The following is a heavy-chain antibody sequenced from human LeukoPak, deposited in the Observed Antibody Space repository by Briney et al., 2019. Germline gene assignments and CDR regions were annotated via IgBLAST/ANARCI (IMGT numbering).Heavy chain of an antibody. CDR2: ISGSGDTI. CDR3: AYSGWSY. CDR1: GFPFSHYY. Sequence: PGGSLRLSCAASGFPFSHYYMNWIRQAPGKGLEWISYISGSGDTIEYADSVKGRFAISRDNANNSLYLQMNSLRTEDTAVYYCAYSGWSYWGQGTLVTVSS. V-gene: IGHV3-11*01. J-gene: IGHJ4*02. D-gene: IGHD6-19*01.